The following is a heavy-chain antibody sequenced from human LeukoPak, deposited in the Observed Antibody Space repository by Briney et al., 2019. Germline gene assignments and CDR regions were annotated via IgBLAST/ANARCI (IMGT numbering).Heavy chain of an antibody. D-gene: IGHD3-22*01. Sequence: GGSLRLSCAASGFTFSSYSMTWVRQAPGKGLEWVSSISSSSSYIYYADSVKGRFTISRDNAKNSLYLQMNSLRAEDTAVYYCAREDYYDSSGYLPVDYWGQGTLVTVSS. CDR3: AREDYYDSSGYLPVDY. CDR1: GFTFSSYS. CDR2: ISSSSSYI. V-gene: IGHV3-21*01. J-gene: IGHJ4*02.